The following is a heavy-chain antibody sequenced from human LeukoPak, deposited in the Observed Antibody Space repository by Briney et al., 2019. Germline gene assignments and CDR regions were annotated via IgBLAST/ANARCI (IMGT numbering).Heavy chain of an antibody. CDR2: INPNSGGT. V-gene: IGHV1-2*06. J-gene: IGHJ4*02. D-gene: IGHD6-19*01. CDR3: ARGSYSSGWYGPGVDY. Sequence: GASVKVSCQASGYTFTGYCIHWVRQAPGQGLEWMGRINPNSGGTNYAQKLQGRVTMTRDTSISTVYMELSRLRSDDTAVYYCARGSYSSGWYGPGVDYWGQGTLVTVSS. CDR1: GYTFTGYC.